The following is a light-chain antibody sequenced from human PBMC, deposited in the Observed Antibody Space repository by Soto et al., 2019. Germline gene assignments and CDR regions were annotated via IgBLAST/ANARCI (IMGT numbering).Light chain of an antibody. V-gene: IGKV1-39*01. CDR3: QQSYSTLVT. J-gene: IGKJ1*01. CDR1: QSIRTY. CDR2: GAS. Sequence: QMTQSPCSLSASVAYTVPITCRASQSIRTYLIWYQQKSGKAPKVLISGASSVQSGVPSRFTGTGSGTHFTLTISSLQPEDFATYYCQQSYSTLVTFGQGTKV.